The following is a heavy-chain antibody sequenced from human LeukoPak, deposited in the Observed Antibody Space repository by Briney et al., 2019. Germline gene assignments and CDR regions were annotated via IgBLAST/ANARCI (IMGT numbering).Heavy chain of an antibody. D-gene: IGHD4-23*01. CDR3: ARASLTREMLPDY. CDR1: GFTFSSYS. CDR2: ISSSSSYI. V-gene: IGHV3-21*01. Sequence: GGSLRLSCAASGFTFSSYSMNLVRQAPGKGLEWVSSISSSSSYIYYADSVKGRFTISRDNAKNSLYLQMNSLRAEDTAVYYCARASLTREMLPDYWGQGTLVTVSS. J-gene: IGHJ4*02.